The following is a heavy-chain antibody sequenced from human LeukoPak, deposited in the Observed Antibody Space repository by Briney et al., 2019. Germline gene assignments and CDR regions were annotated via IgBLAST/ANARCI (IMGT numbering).Heavy chain of an antibody. D-gene: IGHD6-19*01. CDR1: GDSFTSYY. CDR2: INPSGGST. CDR3: ARGFGGWDLFDY. Sequence: GASVKVSCKAPGDSFTSYYMYWVRQAPGQWLEWMGIINPSGGSTSYAQKFQGRVTMTRDTSTSTVYMELSSLRSEDTAVYYCARGFGGWDLFDYWGQGTLVTVSS. J-gene: IGHJ4*02. V-gene: IGHV1-46*01.